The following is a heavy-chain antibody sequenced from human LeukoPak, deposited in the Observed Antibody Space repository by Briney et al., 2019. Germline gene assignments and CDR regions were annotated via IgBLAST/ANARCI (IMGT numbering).Heavy chain of an antibody. J-gene: IGHJ6*02. D-gene: IGHD2-8*01. CDR2: INPSGGST. V-gene: IGHV1-46*01. CDR1: GYNFISYY. CDR3: AREDVVLVDAVRYYYYGMDV. Sequence: ASVKVSCKASGYNFISYYMHWVRQAPGQGLEWIGIINPSGGSTSYAQKFQDRVTMTRDTSMSTVYMELSSLKSEDTAVYYCAREDVVLVDAVRYYYYGMDVWGQGTTVTVSS.